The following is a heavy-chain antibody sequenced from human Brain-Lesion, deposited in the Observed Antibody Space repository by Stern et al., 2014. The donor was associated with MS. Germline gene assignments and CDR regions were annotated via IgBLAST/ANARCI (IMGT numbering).Heavy chain of an antibody. D-gene: IGHD6-13*01. J-gene: IGHJ4*02. CDR2: SDHSGST. Sequence: VQLVESGPGLVKPSGTLSLTCAVSGGSISSSNWWSWVRQSPGKGLEWIGESDHSGSTIYNPSLQSRVTGSVAKSKNRIYLNLRSVTAADTAVYFWAGFPASRPHVFDSWGQGTLVTVSS. V-gene: IGHV4-4*02. CDR1: GGSISSSNW. CDR3: AGFPASRPHVFDS.